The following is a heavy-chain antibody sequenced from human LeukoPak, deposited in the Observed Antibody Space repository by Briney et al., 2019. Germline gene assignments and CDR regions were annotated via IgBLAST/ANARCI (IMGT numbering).Heavy chain of an antibody. J-gene: IGHJ4*02. CDR1: GGSISSDY. CDR3: ARSGYSYGLVDY. D-gene: IGHD5-18*01. CDR2: IYYSGDT. V-gene: IGHV4-59*01. Sequence: SETLSLTCTVSGGSISSDYWSWIRQPAGKGLEWIGYIYYSGDTNYNPSLKSRVTISVDTSKNQFSLKLSSVTAADTAVYYCARSGYSYGLVDYWGQGTLVTVSS.